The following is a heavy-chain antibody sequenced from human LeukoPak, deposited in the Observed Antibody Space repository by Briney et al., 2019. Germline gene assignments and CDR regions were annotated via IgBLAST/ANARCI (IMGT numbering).Heavy chain of an antibody. J-gene: IGHJ4*02. CDR2: IIPIFGTA. CDR1: GGTFSSYA. Sequence: SVKVSCKASGGTFSSYAISWVRQAPGQGLEWMGGIIPIFGTANYAQKFQGRVTITADESTSTAYMELSSLRSEDTAVYYCARVVEAAEWSYFDYWGQGTLVTVTS. D-gene: IGHD2-15*01. V-gene: IGHV1-69*01. CDR3: ARVVEAAEWSYFDY.